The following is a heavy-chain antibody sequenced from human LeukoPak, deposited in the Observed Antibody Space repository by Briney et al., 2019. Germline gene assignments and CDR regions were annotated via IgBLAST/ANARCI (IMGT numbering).Heavy chain of an antibody. D-gene: IGHD6-19*01. Sequence: ASVKVSCKASGYTFTGYYMHWVRQAPGQGLEWMGWINPNSGGTNYAQKFQGRVTMTRDTSISTAYMELSRLRSDDTAVYYCARDKQWLVDYYYMDVWGKGTTVTISS. V-gene: IGHV1-2*02. J-gene: IGHJ6*03. CDR1: GYTFTGYY. CDR3: ARDKQWLVDYYYMDV. CDR2: INPNSGGT.